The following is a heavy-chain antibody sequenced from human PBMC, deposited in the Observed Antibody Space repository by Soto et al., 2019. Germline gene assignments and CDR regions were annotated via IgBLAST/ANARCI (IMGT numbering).Heavy chain of an antibody. CDR3: AKDISRLGAFDI. V-gene: IGHV3-23*01. CDR2: ISGSGGST. D-gene: IGHD6-19*01. J-gene: IGHJ3*02. Sequence: EVQLLESGGGLVQPGGSLRLSCAASGFTFSSYAMSWVRQAPGKGLEWVAAISGSGGSTYYADSVKGRFTISRDNSKNTLYRQMNSLRAEDTAVYYCAKDISRLGAFDIWGQGTMVTVAS. CDR1: GFTFSSYA.